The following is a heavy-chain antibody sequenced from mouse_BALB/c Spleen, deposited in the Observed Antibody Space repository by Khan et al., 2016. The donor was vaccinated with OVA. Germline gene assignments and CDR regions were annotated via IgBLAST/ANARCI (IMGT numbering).Heavy chain of an antibody. CDR3: ARGDYDEYYFDY. Sequence: QVQLQQSGAELVRPGTSVKVSCKASGYAFTNYLIEWVKQRPGQGLEWIGVINPGSGGTNYNEKFKGKATLTADKSSSTAYMQLSSLTSDDSAVYFCARGDYDEYYFDYWGQGTTRTVSS. V-gene: IGHV1-54*01. J-gene: IGHJ2*01. CDR2: INPGSGGT. D-gene: IGHD2-4*01. CDR1: GYAFTNYL.